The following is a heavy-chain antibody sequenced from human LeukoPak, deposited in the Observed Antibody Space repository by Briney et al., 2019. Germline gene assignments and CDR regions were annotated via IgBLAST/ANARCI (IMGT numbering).Heavy chain of an antibody. CDR2: ISSGSSYI. CDR1: GFTFNSYS. Sequence: GGSLRLSCAASGFTFNSYSMNWVRQAPGKGLEWVSSISSGSSYIYYADSVKGRFTISRDNAKNSLYLQMNSLRAEDTAVYYCARAPSWIQLWLYYYFDYWGQGTLVTVSS. J-gene: IGHJ4*02. CDR3: ARAPSWIQLWLYYYFDY. D-gene: IGHD5-18*01. V-gene: IGHV3-21*01.